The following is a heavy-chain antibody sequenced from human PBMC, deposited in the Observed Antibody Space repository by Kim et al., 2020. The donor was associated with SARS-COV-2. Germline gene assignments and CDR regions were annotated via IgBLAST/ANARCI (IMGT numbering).Heavy chain of an antibody. CDR3: AGDPWSRLRGLTYSYYGMDV. CDR2: ISYDGSNK. J-gene: IGHJ6*02. Sequence: GGSLRLSCAASGFTFSSCAIHWVRQAPGKGLEWVAGISYDGSNKNYADSVKGRFSISRYKSKNTMYLQLNSLRAEDTALYYCAGDPWSRLRGLTYSYYGMDVWGQGTTVTVPS. D-gene: IGHD3-10*01. CDR1: GFTFSSCA. V-gene: IGHV3-30-3*01.